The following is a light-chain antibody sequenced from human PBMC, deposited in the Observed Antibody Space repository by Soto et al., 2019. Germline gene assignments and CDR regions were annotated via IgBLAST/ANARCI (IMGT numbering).Light chain of an antibody. J-gene: IGKJ1*01. CDR1: QSVNSN. CDR3: QQYNNWPRT. V-gene: IGKV3-15*01. CDR2: GSS. Sequence: ETLMTQSAATLSASPGERVTLSCRASQSVNSNLAWYQQKPGQAPRLLIYGSSTRVTGIPARFSGSGHGTDFTLAISSLQSEDFAIYYCQQYNNWPRTFGQGTKVEI.